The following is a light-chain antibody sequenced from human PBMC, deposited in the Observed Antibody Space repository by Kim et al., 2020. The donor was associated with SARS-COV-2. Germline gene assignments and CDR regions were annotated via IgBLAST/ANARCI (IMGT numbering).Light chain of an antibody. J-gene: IGKJ1*01. CDR1: QSVSSSY. V-gene: IGKV3-20*01. Sequence: SPGERATLSCRASQSVSSSYLAWYQQKPGQAPMLLIYGASSRATGIPDRFSGSGSGTDFTLTISRLEPEDFAVYYCQQYGSSPRTFGQGTKVDIK. CDR3: QQYGSSPRT. CDR2: GAS.